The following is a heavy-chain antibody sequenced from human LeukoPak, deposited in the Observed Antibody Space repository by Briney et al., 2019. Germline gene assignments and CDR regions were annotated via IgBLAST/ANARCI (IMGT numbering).Heavy chain of an antibody. CDR1: GYTFTGYY. D-gene: IGHD3-16*01. CDR3: ARDGGFDY. CDR2: INPNSGDT. Sequence: GASVKVSCKASGYTFTGYYMHWVRQAPGQGLEWMGWINPNSGDTNYAQKFQGRVTMTRDTSISTAYMELSRLTSDDMAVYFCARDGGFDYWGQGTLVTVSS. J-gene: IGHJ4*02. V-gene: IGHV1-2*02.